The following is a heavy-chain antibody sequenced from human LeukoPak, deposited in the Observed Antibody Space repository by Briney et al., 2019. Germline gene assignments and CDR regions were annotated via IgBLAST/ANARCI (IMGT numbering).Heavy chain of an antibody. V-gene: IGHV3-23*01. CDR1: GFTFSSYW. CDR3: ARYPSYYDFWSGYNWFDP. J-gene: IGHJ5*02. CDR2: ISGSGGST. D-gene: IGHD3-3*01. Sequence: GGSLRLSRAASGFTFSSYWMSWVRQAPGKGLEWVSAISGSGGSTYYADSVKGRFTISRDNSKNTLYLQMNSLRAEDTAVYYCARYPSYYDFWSGYNWFDPWGQGTLVTVSS.